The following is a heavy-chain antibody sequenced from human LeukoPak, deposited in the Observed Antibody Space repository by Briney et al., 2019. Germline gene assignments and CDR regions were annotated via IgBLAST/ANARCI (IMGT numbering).Heavy chain of an antibody. CDR3: ARSAAGLGWDWYFDL. CDR2: INPNSGGT. CDR1: GYTFTGYY. J-gene: IGHJ2*01. Sequence: ASVKVSCKASGYTFTGYYMHWVRQAPGQGLEWMGWINPNSGGTNYALKFQGRVTMTRDTSISTAYMELSRLRSDDTAVYYCARSAAGLGWDWYFDLWGRGTLVTVSS. D-gene: IGHD3-16*01. V-gene: IGHV1-2*02.